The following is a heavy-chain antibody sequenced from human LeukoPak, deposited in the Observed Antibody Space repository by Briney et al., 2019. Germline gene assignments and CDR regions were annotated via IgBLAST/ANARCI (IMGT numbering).Heavy chain of an antibody. D-gene: IGHD6-19*01. Sequence: PSETLSLTCTVSGGSIRSYYYNWIRQTPVKGLEWIGYIYHDVATSYNPSLKSRVTMSVDTSKNQFSLTLISATAADTAVYYCARAPVASRIRLEHWGQGILVTVSS. V-gene: IGHV4-59*01. J-gene: IGHJ1*01. CDR3: ARAPVASRIRLEH. CDR1: GGSIRSYY. CDR2: IYHDVAT.